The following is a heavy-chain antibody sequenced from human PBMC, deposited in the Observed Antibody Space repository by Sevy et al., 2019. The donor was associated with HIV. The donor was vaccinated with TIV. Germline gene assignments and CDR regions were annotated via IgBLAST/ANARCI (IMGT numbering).Heavy chain of an antibody. J-gene: IGHJ6*02. D-gene: IGHD4-17*01. Sequence: GGSLRLSCAASGFTFSSYSMNWVRQAPGKGLEWVSYISSSSSTIYYADSVKGRFTISRDNAKNSLYLQMNSLRDEDTAVYYCARGPTVTTGGYYYYGMDVWGQGTTVTVSS. CDR1: GFTFSSYS. V-gene: IGHV3-48*02. CDR2: ISSSSSTI. CDR3: ARGPTVTTGGYYYYGMDV.